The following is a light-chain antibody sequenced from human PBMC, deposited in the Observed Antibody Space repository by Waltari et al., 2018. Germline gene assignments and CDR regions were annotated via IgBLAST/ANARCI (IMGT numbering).Light chain of an antibody. V-gene: IGKV3-20*01. Sequence: EIVLTQSPGTLSLSPGERATLSCRTSQSVGRTLAWYQQKPGQAPRLLIYGASIRATGIPDRFSGSGSGTDFILTISRLEPEDFAVYYCQHYVRLPVTFGQGTKVEIK. CDR2: GAS. CDR1: QSVGRT. CDR3: QHYVRLPVT. J-gene: IGKJ1*01.